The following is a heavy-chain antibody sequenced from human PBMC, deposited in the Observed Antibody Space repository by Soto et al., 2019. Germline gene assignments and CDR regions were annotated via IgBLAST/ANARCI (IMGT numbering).Heavy chain of an antibody. CDR2: IDQDGSWK. Sequence: GGSLRLSCAASGFSFSRAWMSWVRQAPGKGLEWVANIDQDGSWKDYVASVKGRFTISRDNAENSLFLQMNSLTAEDTAVYYCANAAYWGQGTLVTVPS. CDR1: GFSFSRAW. V-gene: IGHV3-7*01. CDR3: ANAAY. J-gene: IGHJ4*02.